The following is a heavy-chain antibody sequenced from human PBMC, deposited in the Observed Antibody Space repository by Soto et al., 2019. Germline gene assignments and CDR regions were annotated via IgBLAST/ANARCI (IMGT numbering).Heavy chain of an antibody. D-gene: IGHD5-18*01. CDR2: INPNSGGT. J-gene: IGHJ4*02. V-gene: IGHV1-2*02. CDR1: GYTFTGYY. Sequence: ASVKVSCKASGYTFTGYYMHWVRQAPGQGLEWMGWINPNSGGTNYAQKFQGRVTMTRDTSISTAYMELSRLRSDDTDVYYCATERGYSYGYDNDYWGQGTLVTVSS. CDR3: ATERGYSYGYDNDY.